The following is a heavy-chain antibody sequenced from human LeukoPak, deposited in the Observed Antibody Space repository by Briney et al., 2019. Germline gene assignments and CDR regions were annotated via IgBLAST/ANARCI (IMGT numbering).Heavy chain of an antibody. CDR2: IIPIFGTA. J-gene: IGHJ4*02. D-gene: IGHD2-2*01. Sequence: SVKVSCKASGGTFSSYAISWVRQAPGQGLEWMGGIIPIFGTANYAQKFQGRVTITADESTSTAYMELSSPRSEDTAVYYCARDPVPAATYFDYWGQGTLVTVSS. V-gene: IGHV1-69*13. CDR3: ARDPVPAATYFDY. CDR1: GGTFSSYA.